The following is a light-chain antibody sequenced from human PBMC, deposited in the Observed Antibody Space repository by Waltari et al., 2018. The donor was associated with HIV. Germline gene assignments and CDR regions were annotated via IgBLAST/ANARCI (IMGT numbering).Light chain of an antibody. CDR1: QTVSNK. V-gene: IGKV1-39*01. CDR2: DAS. J-gene: IGKJ3*01. Sequence: DIQMTQSPSPLSASVGDCVCITCRARQTVSNKVNWYQQKPGKAPQLLIYDASTWQSGVPSRFRGGGSGTDFTLTITSLQPDDFATYFCQQSYSSPLTFGPGTKLDIK. CDR3: QQSYSSPLT.